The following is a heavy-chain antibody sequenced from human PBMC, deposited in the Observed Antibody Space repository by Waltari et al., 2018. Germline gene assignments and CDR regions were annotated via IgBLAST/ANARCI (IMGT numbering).Heavy chain of an antibody. CDR1: GGSISSSSYY. J-gene: IGHJ3*02. CDR3: ASPGGAYDSSGYYGLEGAFDI. V-gene: IGHV4-39*01. D-gene: IGHD3-22*01. CDR2: IYYSGST. Sequence: QLQLQESGPGLVKPSETLSLTCTVSGGSISSSSYYWGWIRQPPGKGLEWIGSIYYSGSTYYNPSLKSRVTISVDTSKNQFSLKLSSVTAADTAVYYCASPGGAYDSSGYYGLEGAFDIWGQGTMVTVSS.